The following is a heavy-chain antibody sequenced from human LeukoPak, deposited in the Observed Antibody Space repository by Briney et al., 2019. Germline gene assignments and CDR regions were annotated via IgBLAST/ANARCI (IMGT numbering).Heavy chain of an antibody. CDR1: GFTVSDNF. V-gene: IGHV3-66*01. D-gene: IGHD2/OR15-2a*01. J-gene: IGHJ4*02. CDR2: IYTGGNT. CDR3: VSRILTSFDN. Sequence: GGSLRLSCAASGFTVSDNFMTWVRQAPGKGLEWVSVIYTGGNTYYADSVKGRFTISRDNAKNTLYLQMNSLRVEDTAVYYCVSRILTSFDNWGQGTLVTVSS.